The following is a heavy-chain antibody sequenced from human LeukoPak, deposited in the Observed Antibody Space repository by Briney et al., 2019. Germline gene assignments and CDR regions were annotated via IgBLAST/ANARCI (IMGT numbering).Heavy chain of an antibody. CDR2: IYYSGST. CDR1: GDSIISYY. J-gene: IGHJ5*02. Sequence: SETLSLTCTVSGDSIISYYWSWIRQPPGKGLEWVGYIYYSGSTNYNPSLKSRVTMSVDTSMNHFSLKMMYVNASYTAWYYRSGGPTSSGFHGLAPGGQGTLAPVSS. D-gene: IGHD6-13*01. CDR3: SGGPTSSGFHGLAP. V-gene: IGHV4-59*01.